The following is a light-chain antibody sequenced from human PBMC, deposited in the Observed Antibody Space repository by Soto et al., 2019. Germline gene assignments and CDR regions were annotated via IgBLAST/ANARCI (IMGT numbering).Light chain of an antibody. CDR3: QHYTNWPLT. CDR1: YSVSNK. CDR2: GAS. V-gene: IGKV3-15*01. J-gene: IGKJ4*01. Sequence: EIVMTQSPATLSVSPGERATLSCRASYSVSNKLAWYQQKPGQAPRLLIYGASTRATGLPARFSGSGSGTEFTLTISSLQSEDFAVYYCQHYTNWPLTFGGGTKVEIK.